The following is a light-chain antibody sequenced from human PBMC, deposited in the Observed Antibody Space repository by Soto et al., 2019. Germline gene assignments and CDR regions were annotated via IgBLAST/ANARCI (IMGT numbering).Light chain of an antibody. CDR1: QSLSSS. J-gene: IGKJ4*01. CDR2: GAS. V-gene: IGKV3-20*01. Sequence: EIVLTQSPGTLSLSPGERATFSCRASQSLSSSFAWYQQKPGQAPRLLIYGASSRATGIPHRFSGSGSGTYFTLTISRLEPEDFAVYYCQQYGSSPTFGGGTKVEIK. CDR3: QQYGSSPT.